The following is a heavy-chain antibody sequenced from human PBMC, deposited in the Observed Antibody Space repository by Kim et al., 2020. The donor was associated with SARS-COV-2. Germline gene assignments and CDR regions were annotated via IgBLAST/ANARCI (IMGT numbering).Heavy chain of an antibody. D-gene: IGHD2-15*01. Sequence: GLEWVSGVNWDSGSVGYVDSVKGRFTISRDNTKNSLYLQMNSLRAEDTALYYCAKVLRGRNYYFYGMDVWGQGTTVTVSS. V-gene: IGHV3-9*01. J-gene: IGHJ6*02. CDR2: VNWDSGSV. CDR3: AKVLRGRNYYFYGMDV.